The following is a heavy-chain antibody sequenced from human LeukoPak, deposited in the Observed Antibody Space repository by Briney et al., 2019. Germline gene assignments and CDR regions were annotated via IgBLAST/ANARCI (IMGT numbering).Heavy chain of an antibody. Sequence: SETLSLTCTVSGSSISTYYWSWIRQPPGKGLEWIGTISYSGTTYYNMSLKSRATISVDTSNSQFSLNLNSVTAADTAVYYCARAGVMITFGGQFYFDYWGQGTLVTV. J-gene: IGHJ4*02. V-gene: IGHV4-59*12. CDR1: GSSISTYY. CDR3: ARAGVMITFGGQFYFDY. D-gene: IGHD3-16*01. CDR2: ISYSGTT.